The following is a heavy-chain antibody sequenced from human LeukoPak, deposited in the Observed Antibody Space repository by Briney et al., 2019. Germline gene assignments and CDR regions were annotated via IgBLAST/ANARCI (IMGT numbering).Heavy chain of an antibody. D-gene: IGHD6-6*01. Sequence: SGPTLVNPTQTLTLTCTFSGFSLSTSGVGVGWIRQPPGKALEWLALIYWNDDKRYSPSLKSRLTITKDTSKNQVVLTMTNMDPVDTATYYSAHSPVDSSSPATYYFDYWAREPWSPSPQ. CDR3: AHSPVDSSSPATYYFDY. V-gene: IGHV2-5*01. CDR1: GFSLSTSGVG. CDR2: IYWNDDK. J-gene: IGHJ4*02.